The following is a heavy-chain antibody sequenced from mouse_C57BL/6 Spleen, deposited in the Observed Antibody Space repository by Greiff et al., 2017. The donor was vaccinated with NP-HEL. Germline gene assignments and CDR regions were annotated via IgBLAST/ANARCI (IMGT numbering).Heavy chain of an antibody. CDR1: GYTFTSYW. D-gene: IGHD2-3*01. Sequence: QVQLQQSGAELVMPGASVKLSCKASGYTFTSYWMHWVKQRPGQGLEWIGEIDPSDSYTNYNQKFKGKSTLTVDKSSSTAYMQLSSLTSEDSAVYYCARHDGYYADYWGQGTTLTVSS. CDR3: ARHDGYYADY. V-gene: IGHV1-69*01. CDR2: IDPSDSYT. J-gene: IGHJ2*01.